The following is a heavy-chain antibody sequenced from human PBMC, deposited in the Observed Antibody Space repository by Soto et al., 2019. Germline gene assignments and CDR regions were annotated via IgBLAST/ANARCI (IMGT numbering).Heavy chain of an antibody. CDR2: MNPNSGNT. CDR1: GYTFTSYD. D-gene: IGHD3-9*01. Sequence: ASVKVSCKASGYTFTSYDINWVRQATGQGLEWMGWMNPNSGNTGYAQKFQGRVTMTRNTSISTAYMELSSLRSEDTAVYYCARGPLTGDILTGYYLYYYYYYMDVWGEGTTVTVSS. V-gene: IGHV1-8*01. CDR3: ARGPLTGDILTGYYLYYYYYYMDV. J-gene: IGHJ6*03.